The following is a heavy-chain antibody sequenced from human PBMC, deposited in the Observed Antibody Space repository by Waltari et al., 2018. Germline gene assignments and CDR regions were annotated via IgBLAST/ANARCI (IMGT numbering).Heavy chain of an antibody. V-gene: IGHV4-59*01. J-gene: IGHJ4*02. CDR1: GGSISSSH. Sequence: QVQLQESGPGLVKPSETLSLTCTVSGGSISSSHWSWIRQPPGKGLEWIGYIYYSGSTNYHPSLKVRVTISVDTSKNQFSLKLSSVTAADTAVYYCARGEVFYYPFDYWGQGTLVTVSS. D-gene: IGHD1-26*01. CDR3: ARGEVFYYPFDY. CDR2: IYYSGST.